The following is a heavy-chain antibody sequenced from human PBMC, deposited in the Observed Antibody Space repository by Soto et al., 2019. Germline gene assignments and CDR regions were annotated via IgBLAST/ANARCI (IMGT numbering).Heavy chain of an antibody. CDR1: GGSFSGYY. CDR2: INHSGST. Sequence: QVQLQQWGAGLLKPSETLSLTCAVYGGSFSGYYWSWIRQPPGKGLEWIGEINHSGSTNYNPSLKSRVTISVDTSKNQFSLKLSSVTAADTAVYYCARGGELPRWVRGARYYGMDVWGQGTTVTVSS. V-gene: IGHV4-34*01. CDR3: ARGGELPRWVRGARYYGMDV. D-gene: IGHD3-10*01. J-gene: IGHJ6*02.